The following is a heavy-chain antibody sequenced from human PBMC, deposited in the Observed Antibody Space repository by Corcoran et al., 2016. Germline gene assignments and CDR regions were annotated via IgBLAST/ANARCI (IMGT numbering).Heavy chain of an antibody. J-gene: IGHJ5*02. V-gene: IGHV4-39*07. CDR3: ARDSESYYEDRSGYYSGFGGNNWFDP. CDR1: GGSISSSSYY. Sequence: QLQLQESGPGLVKPSETLSLTCTVSGGSISSSSYYWGWIRQPPGKGLEWIGSIYYSGSTYYNPSLKSRVTISVDTSKNQFTLKLSSVTAADTALYYFARDSESYYEDRSGYYSGFGGNNWFDPWGQGTLVTVSS. D-gene: IGHD3-22*01. CDR2: IYYSGST.